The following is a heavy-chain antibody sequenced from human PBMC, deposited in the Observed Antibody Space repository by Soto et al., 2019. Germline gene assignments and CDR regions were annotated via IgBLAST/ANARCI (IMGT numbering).Heavy chain of an antibody. CDR1: GGSVNGYY. J-gene: IGHJ5*02. CDR3: ATRITVFGLLIPPFDP. CDR2: INHTGGT. V-gene: IGHV4-34*01. D-gene: IGHD3-3*01. Sequence: ASETLSLTCAVYGGSVNGYYWNLIRQPPGKGLEWIGEINHTGGTHYNPSLKSRVTMSVDTSKNQFSLRLSSVTAADTAIYYCATRITVFGLLIPPFDPWGQGTQVTVSS.